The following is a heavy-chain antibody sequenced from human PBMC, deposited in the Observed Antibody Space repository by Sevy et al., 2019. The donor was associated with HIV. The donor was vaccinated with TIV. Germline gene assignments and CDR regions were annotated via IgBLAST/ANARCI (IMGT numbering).Heavy chain of an antibody. CDR1: GFTFSRYA. D-gene: IGHD1-1*01. J-gene: IGHJ4*02. CDR3: ASDIATYRTGSYIRYFDY. V-gene: IGHV3-21*06. CDR2: ITSDGTNI. Sequence: GGSLRLSCAASGFTFSRYAMRWVRQAPGKGLEWVSSITSDGTNISYADSLRGRFTISRDNAKNSLFLQMSSLRAEAMDVYFYASDIATYRTGSYIRYFDYWGQGTLVTVSS.